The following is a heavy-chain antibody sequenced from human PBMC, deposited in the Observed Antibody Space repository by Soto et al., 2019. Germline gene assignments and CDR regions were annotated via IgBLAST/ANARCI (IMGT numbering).Heavy chain of an antibody. CDR1: GFTFSNYW. D-gene: IGHD1-1*01. V-gene: IGHV3-74*01. CDR2: IKGDGIST. Sequence: EVQLVESGGGLVQPGGSLRLSCAASGFTFSNYWRHWVRQVPGRGLVWVARIKGDGISTNYADSVKGRFTISRDNAQNTLFVQINSLTAEDTAVYSCARGIPGHYAFDVWGQGTMVTVSS. J-gene: IGHJ3*01. CDR3: ARGIPGHYAFDV.